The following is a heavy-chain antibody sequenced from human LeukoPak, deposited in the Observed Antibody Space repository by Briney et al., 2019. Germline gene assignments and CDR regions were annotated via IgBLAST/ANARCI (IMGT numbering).Heavy chain of an antibody. D-gene: IGHD2-8*01. J-gene: IGHJ5*02. CDR2: INHRGST. Sequence: KPSETLSLTCDVFGGSFSGYFWTWIRQSPGKGLEWIGEINHRGSTNYNPSLTTRLTISVDTSKNQFSLKLTSVTASDTAVYYCARGGVRIRSWGQGTLVTVSS. V-gene: IGHV4-34*01. CDR1: GGSFSGYF. CDR3: ARGGVRIRS.